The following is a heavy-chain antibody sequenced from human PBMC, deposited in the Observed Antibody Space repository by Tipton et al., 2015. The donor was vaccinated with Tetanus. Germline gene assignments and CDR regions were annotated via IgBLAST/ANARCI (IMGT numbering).Heavy chain of an antibody. CDR1: GFRFSYSG. D-gene: IGHD2-15*01. J-gene: IGHJ4*02. CDR2: IAFDGKNE. V-gene: IGHV3-30*18. CDR3: AKEFQRARIRFFDS. Sequence: SLRLSCAASGFRFSYSGMHWVRQAPGKGLEWVAVIAFDGKNERYADPVKGRFIISRDNSKNTLYLQMNSLRPEDTAVYYCAKEFQRARIRFFDSWGQGTQVTASS.